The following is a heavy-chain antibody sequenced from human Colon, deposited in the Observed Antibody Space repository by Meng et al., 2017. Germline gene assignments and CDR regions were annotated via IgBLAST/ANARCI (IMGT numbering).Heavy chain of an antibody. D-gene: IGHD3-16*01. CDR2: ARIDYANT. CDR1: GASVRSPDHQ. Sequence: QVRLQGAGPGRVRPSETLSLISAVSGASVRSPDHQWGWVRQPPGKGLEWIGYARIDYANTNYNPSLKSRVNVSLDTSKNQFSLNVRSVTAADTAVYYCARDYWGSLDFWGQGILVTVSS. J-gene: IGHJ4*02. CDR3: ARDYWGSLDF. V-gene: IGHV4-61*08.